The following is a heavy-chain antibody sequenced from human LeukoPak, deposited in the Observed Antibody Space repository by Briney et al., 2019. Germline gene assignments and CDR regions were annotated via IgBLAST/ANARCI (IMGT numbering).Heavy chain of an antibody. CDR1: GFTFSSYE. Sequence: PGGSLRLSCVASGFTFSSYEMNWVRQAPGRGLEWVSYMSFSGSTIYYADSVKGRFTISRDNAKNSLYLQMNSLRAEDTAAYYCARGYSSYYPDAFDIWGQGTMVTVSS. CDR2: MSFSGSTI. D-gene: IGHD5-12*01. CDR3: ARGYSSYYPDAFDI. J-gene: IGHJ3*02. V-gene: IGHV3-48*03.